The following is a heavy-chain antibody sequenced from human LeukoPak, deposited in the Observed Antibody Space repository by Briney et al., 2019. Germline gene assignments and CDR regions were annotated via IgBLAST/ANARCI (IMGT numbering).Heavy chain of an antibody. J-gene: IGHJ4*02. D-gene: IGHD3-16*01. CDR1: GGSISNYY. V-gene: IGHV4-59*01. CDR2: IYYSGST. CDR3: AGGQRTPFDY. Sequence: SETLSLTCTVSGGSISNYYWSWIRQPSGKGLEWIGYIYYSGSTNYNPSLKSRVTISVDTSKNQFSLKLSSVTAADTAVYYCAGGQRTPFDYWGQGTLVTVSS.